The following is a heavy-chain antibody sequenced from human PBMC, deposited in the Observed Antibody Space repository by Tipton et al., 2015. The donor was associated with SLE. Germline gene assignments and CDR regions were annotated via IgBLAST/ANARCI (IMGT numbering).Heavy chain of an antibody. D-gene: IGHD6-19*01. J-gene: IGHJ4*02. V-gene: IGHV3-30*18. Sequence: SLRLSCVASGFTFNSYGMHWVRQAPGKGLEWVALISYDGSNKRYADSVKGRFTISRDNSKNTLYLQMNGLRAEDTAVYYCAKDLGSGLGDFDYWGQGTLVTVSS. CDR1: GFTFNSYG. CDR3: AKDLGSGLGDFDY. CDR2: ISYDGSNK.